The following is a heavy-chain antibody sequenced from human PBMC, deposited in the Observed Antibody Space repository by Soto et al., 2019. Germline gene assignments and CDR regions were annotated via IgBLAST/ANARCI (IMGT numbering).Heavy chain of an antibody. V-gene: IGHV4-30-4*08. CDR1: GDSVKSVGYY. D-gene: IGHD6-25*01. J-gene: IGHJ5*02. CDR2: IYNTGTS. Sequence: QVHLQESAPGLVKPSETLSLTCSVSGDSVKSVGYYWTWIRQPPGKGFEWLGDIYNTGTSRYNASLRGRLTISADASSNTFSLTLTSVTAADTAVYFCGRGVSSGWNPTRVAPWGHGSL. CDR3: GRGVSSGWNPTRVAP.